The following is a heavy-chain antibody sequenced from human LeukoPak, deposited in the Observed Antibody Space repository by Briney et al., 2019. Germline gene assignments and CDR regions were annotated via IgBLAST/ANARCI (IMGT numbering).Heavy chain of an antibody. Sequence: SETLSLTCTVSGGSISSGSYYWSWIRQPAGKGLEWIGRIYTSGSTNYNPSLKSRVTISVDTSKNQFSLKLSSVTAADTAVYYCARRGRVLLWFGVYFDYWGQGTLVTVSS. D-gene: IGHD3-10*01. CDR1: GGSISSGSYY. CDR2: IYTSGST. V-gene: IGHV4-61*02. CDR3: ARRGRVLLWFGVYFDY. J-gene: IGHJ4*02.